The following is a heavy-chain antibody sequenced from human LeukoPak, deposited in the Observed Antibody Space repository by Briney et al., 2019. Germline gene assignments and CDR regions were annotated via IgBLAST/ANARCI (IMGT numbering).Heavy chain of an antibody. Sequence: SETLSLTCTVSGYSISSGYYWGWIRQPPGKGLEWIGSIYHSGSTYYTPSLKSRVTISVDTSKNQLSLKLSSVTAADTAVYYCAGLSYDYVWGSYRYGGEIDYWGQGTLVTVSS. CDR3: AGLSYDYVWGSYRYGGEIDY. CDR2: IYHSGST. CDR1: GYSISSGYY. V-gene: IGHV4-38-2*02. D-gene: IGHD3-16*02. J-gene: IGHJ4*02.